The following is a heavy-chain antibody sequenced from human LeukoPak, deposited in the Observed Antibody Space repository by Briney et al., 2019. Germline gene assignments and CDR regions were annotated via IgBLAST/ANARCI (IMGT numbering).Heavy chain of an antibody. V-gene: IGHV1-8*01. Sequence: GASVKVSCKASGYTFTSYDINWVRQATGQGLEWMGWMNPNSGSTGYAQKFQGRVTMTRNTSISTAYMELSSLRSEDTAVYYCARAPSITGTTPPGYWGQGTLVTVSS. D-gene: IGHD1-7*01. CDR2: MNPNSGST. CDR3: ARAPSITGTTPPGY. J-gene: IGHJ4*02. CDR1: GYTFTSYD.